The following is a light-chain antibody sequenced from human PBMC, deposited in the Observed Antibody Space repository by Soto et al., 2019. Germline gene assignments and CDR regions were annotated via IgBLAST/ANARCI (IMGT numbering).Light chain of an antibody. J-gene: IGKJ1*01. CDR2: GAS. Sequence: EIVLTQSPGTLSLSPGERATLSCRASQSVRNNNLNWYQQKAGQAPRLLIYGASIRATGIPVRFSGSGSGTDYTLTITNLEPEDFAIYYCLQHKSYPRTFGQGTKVDIK. CDR3: LQHKSYPRT. V-gene: IGKV3-20*01. CDR1: QSVRNNN.